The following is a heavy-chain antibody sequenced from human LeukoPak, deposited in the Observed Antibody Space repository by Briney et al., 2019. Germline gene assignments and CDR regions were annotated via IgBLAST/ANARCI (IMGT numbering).Heavy chain of an antibody. CDR2: ITSNGGSA. CDR1: GSPFISYY. J-gene: IGHJ4*02. CDR3: AKDLTRKNYYGSGSPPDY. V-gene: IGHV3-64*04. Sequence: GGSLRLSCAASGSPFISYYMHWVRQAPGKGLEYVSGITSNGGSAEYADSVKGRFTISRDNSKNTLYLQMNSLRAEDTAVYYCAKDLTRKNYYGSGSPPDYWGQGTLVTVSS. D-gene: IGHD3-10*01.